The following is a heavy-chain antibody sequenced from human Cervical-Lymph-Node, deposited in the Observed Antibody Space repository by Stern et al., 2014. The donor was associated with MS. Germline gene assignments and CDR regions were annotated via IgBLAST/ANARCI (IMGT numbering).Heavy chain of an antibody. Sequence: QVTLRESGPALVKPTQTLTLTCTFSGFSLSTSEMRVSWIRQPPGKALEWLARIDWDDDKFYSTSLNTRLTISKDTSKNQVVLTMTNMDPVDTATYYCARTGGYSYGYSYYFDYWGQGTLVTVSS. CDR3: ARTGGYSYGYSYYFDY. J-gene: IGHJ4*02. D-gene: IGHD5-18*01. CDR1: GFSLSTSEMR. V-gene: IGHV2-70*04. CDR2: IDWDDDK.